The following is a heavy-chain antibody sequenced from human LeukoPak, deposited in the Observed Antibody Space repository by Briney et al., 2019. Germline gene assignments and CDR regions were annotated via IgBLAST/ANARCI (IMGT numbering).Heavy chain of an antibody. D-gene: IGHD1-26*01. J-gene: IGHJ3*02. CDR3: ARSSAYYNEADI. V-gene: IGHV1-46*01. CDR1: GYSFTSYY. CDR2: INPSGGST. Sequence: ASVKVSCKTSGYSFTSYYIHWVRQAPGQGLEWMGIINPSGGSTTYAQKFQGRLTMASDTSTSTVYMELSSLRSEDTAMYYCARSSAYYNEADIWGQGTMVAVSS.